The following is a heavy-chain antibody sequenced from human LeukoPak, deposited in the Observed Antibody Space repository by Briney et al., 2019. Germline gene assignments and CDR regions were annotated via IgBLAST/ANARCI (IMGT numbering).Heavy chain of an antibody. CDR3: ARFESGYDYFDY. D-gene: IGHD5-12*01. CDR2: INAGNGNT. J-gene: IGHJ4*02. Sequence: AASVKVSCKASGYTFTSYAMHWVRQAPGQRLEWMGWINAGNGNTKYSQKLQGRVTMTTDTSTSTAYMELRSLRSDDTAVYYCARFESGYDYFDYWGQGTLVTVSS. V-gene: IGHV1-3*01. CDR1: GYTFTSYA.